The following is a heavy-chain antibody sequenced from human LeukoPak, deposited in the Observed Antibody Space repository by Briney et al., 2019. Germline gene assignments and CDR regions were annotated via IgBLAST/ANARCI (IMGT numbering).Heavy chain of an antibody. V-gene: IGHV1-8*01. CDR1: GNTFTTYD. CDR2: MNPNSGNT. Sequence: ASVKVSCKASGNTFTTYDFNWVRQAPGQGFEWMGWMNPNSGNTGYAQKFQGRVTMTRDTSISTAYMELSSLRSEDTAVYYCARGRFRWELEIRDFDYWGQGTLVTVSS. J-gene: IGHJ4*02. CDR3: ARGRFRWELEIRDFDY. D-gene: IGHD1-26*01.